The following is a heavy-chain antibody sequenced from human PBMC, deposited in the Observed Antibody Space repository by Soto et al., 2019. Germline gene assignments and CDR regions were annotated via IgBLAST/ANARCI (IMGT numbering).Heavy chain of an antibody. CDR3: ARGRGYYDSSGYYYLGVLDY. CDR2: INHSGST. CDR1: GGSFSGYY. V-gene: IGHV4-34*01. J-gene: IGHJ4*02. Sequence: SETLSLTCAVYGGSFSGYYWSWIRQPPGKGLEWIGEINHSGSTNYNPSLKSRVTISVDTSKNQFSLKLSSVTAADTAVYYCARGRGYYDSSGYYYLGVLDYWGQGTLVIVSS. D-gene: IGHD3-22*01.